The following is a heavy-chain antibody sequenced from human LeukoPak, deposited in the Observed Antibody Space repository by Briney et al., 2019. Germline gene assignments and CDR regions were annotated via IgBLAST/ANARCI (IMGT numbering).Heavy chain of an antibody. D-gene: IGHD6-13*01. CDR1: GFTFSSYG. J-gene: IGHJ4*02. CDR2: ISWNSGSI. CDR3: AKVSGGSSWPSLDY. Sequence: GGSLRLSCAASGFTFSSYGMHWVRQAPGKGLEWVSGISWNSGSIGYADSVKGRFTISRDNAKNSLYLQMNSLRAEDTALYYCAKVSGGSSWPSLDYWGQGTLVTVSS. V-gene: IGHV3-9*01.